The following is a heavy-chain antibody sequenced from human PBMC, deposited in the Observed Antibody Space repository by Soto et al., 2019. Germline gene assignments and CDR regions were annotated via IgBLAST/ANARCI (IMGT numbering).Heavy chain of an antibody. CDR2: IFSTGRT. Sequence: QVQLQEPGPGVVRPSETLSLTCTVSGASIGSSYWSWIRQPPGKGLERMGYIFSTGRTNYSPSLNGRVSTTIDPSKHQLSLALRSVTAADTAVYYCASVSTVTKLDYCGHGMLVTVSS. J-gene: IGHJ4*01. D-gene: IGHD4-17*01. CDR3: ASVSTVTKLDY. V-gene: IGHV4-59*01. CDR1: GASIGSSY.